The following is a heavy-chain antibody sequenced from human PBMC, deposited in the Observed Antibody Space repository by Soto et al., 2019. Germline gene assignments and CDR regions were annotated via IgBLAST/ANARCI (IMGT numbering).Heavy chain of an antibody. V-gene: IGHV1-18*01. D-gene: IGHD2-15*01. CDR1: GYTFTSYG. CDR2: ISAYNGNT. CDR3: ARDRCSGGSCYHNWFDP. J-gene: IGHJ5*02. Sequence: GASVKVSCKASGYTFTSYGISWVRRAPGQGLEWMGWISAYNGNTNYAQKLQGRVTMTTDTSTSTAYMELRSLRSDDTAVYYCARDRCSGGSCYHNWFDPWGQGTLVTVSS.